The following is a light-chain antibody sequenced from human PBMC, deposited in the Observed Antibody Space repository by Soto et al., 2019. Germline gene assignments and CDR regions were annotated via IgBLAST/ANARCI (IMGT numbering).Light chain of an antibody. V-gene: IGLV1-36*01. Sequence: QSVLTQPPSVSEAPRQRVTISCSGSSSNIGNNAVNWYQQVPGKAPKLLIYYDDLLPSGVSDRFSGSKSGTSASLAISGLQSEDEADYYCAAWDDSLNGYVFGTGTQLTVL. CDR2: YDD. CDR3: AAWDDSLNGYV. J-gene: IGLJ1*01. CDR1: SSNIGNNA.